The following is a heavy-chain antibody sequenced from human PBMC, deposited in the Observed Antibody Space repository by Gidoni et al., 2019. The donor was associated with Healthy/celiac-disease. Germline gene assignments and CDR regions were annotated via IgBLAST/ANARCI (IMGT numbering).Heavy chain of an antibody. CDR2: ISSSGSTI. CDR3: ARDKVGTMAYPFDY. Sequence: EVQLVESGGGLVQPGGSLRLSCAASGFTFSSYEMNWVRQAPGKGLEWVSYISSSGSTIYYADSVKGRFTISRDNAKNSLYLQMNSLRAEDTAVYYCARDKVGTMAYPFDYWGQGTLVTVSS. V-gene: IGHV3-48*03. CDR1: GFTFSSYE. D-gene: IGHD3-10*01. J-gene: IGHJ4*02.